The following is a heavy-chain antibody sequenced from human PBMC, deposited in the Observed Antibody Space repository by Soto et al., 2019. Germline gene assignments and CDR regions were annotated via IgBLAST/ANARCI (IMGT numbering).Heavy chain of an antibody. Sequence: GGSLRLSCAASGFTDSSNYMSWVRQAPGKGLEWVSVIYSGGSTYYADSVKGRFTISRDNSKNTLYLQMNSLRAEDTAVYYCAREVSDYYYYGMDVWGQGTTVTVSS. CDR3: AREVSDYYYYGMDV. CDR1: GFTDSSNY. CDR2: IYSGGST. J-gene: IGHJ6*02. V-gene: IGHV3-53*01.